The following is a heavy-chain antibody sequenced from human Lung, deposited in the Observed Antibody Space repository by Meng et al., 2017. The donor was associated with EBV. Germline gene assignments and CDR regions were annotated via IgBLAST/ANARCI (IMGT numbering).Heavy chain of an antibody. J-gene: IGHJ5*02. Sequence: VWVVPSGAEGKKPGVSVKVSCKASGYIFNNYGVSWVRQAPGQGPEWMGWISAYNGNTNYAQNFQGRFTMTTDTSTSTAYMELRSLRSDDTAVYYCARDLPGGTKGTWLDLWGQGTLVTVSS. V-gene: IGHV1-18*01. D-gene: IGHD1-14*01. CDR2: ISAYNGNT. CDR1: GYIFNNYG. CDR3: ARDLPGGTKGTWLDL.